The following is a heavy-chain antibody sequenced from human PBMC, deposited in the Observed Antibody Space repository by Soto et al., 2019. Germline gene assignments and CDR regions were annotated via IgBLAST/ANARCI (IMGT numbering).Heavy chain of an antibody. D-gene: IGHD6-13*01. Sequence: HGESLKISCQCSGYTFSNFWIGWVRQLPVQGLEWMGIIYPGDHETRYSPSFLGKVTISAEKSINTAYLQWSSLEASDSAFYFCARSPRSSPYFDVLGQGALVAVYS. CDR3: ARSPRSSPYFDV. CDR2: IYPGDHET. V-gene: IGHV5-51*01. J-gene: IGHJ4*02. CDR1: GYTFSNFW.